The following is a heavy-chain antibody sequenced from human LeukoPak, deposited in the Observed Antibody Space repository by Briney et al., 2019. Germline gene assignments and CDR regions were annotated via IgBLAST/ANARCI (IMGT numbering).Heavy chain of an antibody. CDR2: INPNSGGT. V-gene: IGHV1-2*06. D-gene: IGHD3-10*01. CDR1: GYTFTGYY. Sequence: ASVKVSCKASGYTFTGYYMNWVRQAPGQGLEWMGRINPNSGGTNYAQKFQGRVTITRDTSISTAYMELSRLRSDDTAVYYCARTIFFRVPPMDVWGKGTTVTVSS. CDR3: ARTIFFRVPPMDV. J-gene: IGHJ6*03.